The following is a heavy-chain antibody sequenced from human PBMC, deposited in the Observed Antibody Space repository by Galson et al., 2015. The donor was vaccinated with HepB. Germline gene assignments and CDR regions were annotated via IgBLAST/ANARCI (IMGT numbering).Heavy chain of an antibody. V-gene: IGHV3-23*01. CDR1: GFTFSSYA. CDR3: ARDGWAGLTGDGWGPSGFDY. CDR2: ISGSGGST. J-gene: IGHJ4*02. D-gene: IGHD7-27*01. Sequence: SLRLSCAASGFTFSSYAMSWVRQAPGKGLEWVSAISGSGGSTYYADSVKGRFTISRDNSKNTLYLQMNSLRAEDTAGYYCARDGWAGLTGDGWGPSGFDYWGQGTLVTVSS.